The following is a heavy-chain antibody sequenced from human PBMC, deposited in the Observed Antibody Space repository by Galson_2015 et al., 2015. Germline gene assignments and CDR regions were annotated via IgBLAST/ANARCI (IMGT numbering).Heavy chain of an antibody. CDR3: AKVQTGIAAAGTFWFAP. V-gene: IGHV3-23*01. CDR2: ISGSGGST. CDR1: GFTFSSYA. D-gene: IGHD6-13*01. J-gene: IGHJ5*02. Sequence: SLRLSCAASGFTFSSYAMSWVRQAPGKGLEWVSAISGSGGSTYYADSVKGRFTISRDNSKNTLYLQMNSLRAEDTAVYYCAKVQTGIAAAGTFWFAPSVQGTLVTVSS.